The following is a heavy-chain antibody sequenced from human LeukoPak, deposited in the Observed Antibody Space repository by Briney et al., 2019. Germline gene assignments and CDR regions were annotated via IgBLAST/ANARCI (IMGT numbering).Heavy chain of an antibody. J-gene: IGHJ4*02. CDR2: IKSKTDGGTT. Sequence: GGSLRLSCAASGFTFSNAWMSWVRQAPGKGLEWVGRIKSKTDGGTTDYAAPVKGRFTISRDDSKNTLCLQMNSLKTEDTAVYYCTTGGYYDFWSGYPKSYYFDYWGQGTLVTVSS. D-gene: IGHD3-3*01. CDR1: GFTFSNAW. CDR3: TTGGYYDFWSGYPKSYYFDY. V-gene: IGHV3-15*01.